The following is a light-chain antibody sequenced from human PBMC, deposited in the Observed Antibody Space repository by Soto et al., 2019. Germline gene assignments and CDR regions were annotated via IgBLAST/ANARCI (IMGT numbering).Light chain of an antibody. J-gene: IGKJ1*01. Sequence: GDRVTITCRASQSISSWLAWYQQKPGEAPRLLIYQASSLETEVPSRFSGSGSGTEFTLTISSLQPGDFATYYCQQYNSYSLTFGQGTKV. CDR1: QSISSW. CDR2: QAS. CDR3: QQYNSYSLT. V-gene: IGKV1-5*03.